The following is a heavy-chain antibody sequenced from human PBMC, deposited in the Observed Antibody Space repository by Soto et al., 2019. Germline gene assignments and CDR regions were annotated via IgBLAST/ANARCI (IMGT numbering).Heavy chain of an antibody. D-gene: IGHD6-19*01. V-gene: IGHV4-34*01. CDR1: AGSFSHYY. J-gene: IGHJ3*02. Sequence: SETLSLTCAVYAGSFSHYYWNWIRQSPGKGLEWIGKIKHSGSSNYNPSLRSRVSISVDMSKNQFSLRLTSVTAADTAVCYCARGGSSDWQVALDIWGQGTMVTVS. CDR2: IKHSGSS. CDR3: ARGGSSDWQVALDI.